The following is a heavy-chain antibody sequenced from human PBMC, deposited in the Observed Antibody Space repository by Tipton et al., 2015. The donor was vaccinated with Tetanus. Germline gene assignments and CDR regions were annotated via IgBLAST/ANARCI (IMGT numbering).Heavy chain of an antibody. D-gene: IGHD3-22*01. CDR3: AREVVNSGYYSSKYYFDY. J-gene: IGHJ4*02. CDR1: GASISSSY. CDR2: IYYNGGT. V-gene: IGHV4-59*01. Sequence: TLSLTCTVFGASISSSYWSWIRQPPGKGLEWIGSIYYNGGTNSNPSLKSRVAISVDTSRNQFSLRLTSVTAADTALYYCAREVVNSGYYSSKYYFDYWGQGTLVTVSS.